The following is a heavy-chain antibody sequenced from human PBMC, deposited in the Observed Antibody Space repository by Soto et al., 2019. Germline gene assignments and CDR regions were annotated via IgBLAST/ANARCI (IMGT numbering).Heavy chain of an antibody. CDR2: IYHSGST. J-gene: IGHJ6*02. V-gene: IGHV4-4*02. Sequence: QVQLQESGPGLVKPSGTLSLTCAVSGGSISSSNWWSWVRQPPGKGLEWIGEIYHSGSTNYNPSLKSRVPISVDKSKNQFSLKLSSVTAADKAVYYCARVVGGYYYGMDVWGQGTTVTVSS. CDR1: GGSISSSNW. CDR3: ARVVGGYYYGMDV. D-gene: IGHD2-2*01.